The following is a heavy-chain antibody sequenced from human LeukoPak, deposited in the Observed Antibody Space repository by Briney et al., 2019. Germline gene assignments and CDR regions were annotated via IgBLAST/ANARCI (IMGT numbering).Heavy chain of an antibody. CDR1: GYTFTSYD. Sequence: ASVKVSCKASGYTFTSYDINWVRQATGQGLEWMGWMNPNSGNAGYAQKFQGRVTMTRNTSISTAYMELSSLRSEDTAVYYCARGIRARITMIVITYYYYMDVWGKGTTVTISS. D-gene: IGHD3-22*01. CDR3: ARGIRARITMIVITYYYYMDV. J-gene: IGHJ6*03. CDR2: MNPNSGNA. V-gene: IGHV1-8*01.